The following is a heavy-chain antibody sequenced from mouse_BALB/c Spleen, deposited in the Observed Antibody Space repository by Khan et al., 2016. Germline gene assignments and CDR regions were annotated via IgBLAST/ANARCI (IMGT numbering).Heavy chain of an antibody. CDR1: GYSITSDYA. CDR3: ARDYDYYFDY. D-gene: IGHD2-4*01. J-gene: IGHJ2*01. CDR2: ISYSGST. V-gene: IGHV3-2*02. Sequence: QLEESGPGLVKPSQSLSLTCTVTGYSITSDYAWNWIRQFPGNKLEWMGYISYSGSTSYNPSLKSRISITRDTSKNQFFLQLNSVTTEDTATYYCARDYDYYFDYWGQGTTLTVSS.